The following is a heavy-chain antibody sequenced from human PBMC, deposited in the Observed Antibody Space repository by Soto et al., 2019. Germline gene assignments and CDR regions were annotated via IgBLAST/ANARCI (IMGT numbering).Heavy chain of an antibody. CDR3: ARNRSGTPRGWFDP. CDR1: GASISSSSYY. V-gene: IGHV4-39*01. Sequence: ERLCRSGAVSGASISSSSYYWGWIRQPPGKGLEWIGSIYYSGSTYYNPSLKSRVTISVDTSKNQFSLKLSSVTAADTAVYYCARNRSGTPRGWFDPWGQGTLVTVSS. D-gene: IGHD2-15*01. CDR2: IYYSGST. J-gene: IGHJ5*02.